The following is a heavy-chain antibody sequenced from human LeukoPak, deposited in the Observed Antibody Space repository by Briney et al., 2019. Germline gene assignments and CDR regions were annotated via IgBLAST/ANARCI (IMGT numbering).Heavy chain of an antibody. J-gene: IGHJ4*02. V-gene: IGHV1-18*01. CDR3: ARAKSGSYLSDFDY. Sequence: GASVKVSCKASGYTFTSYGISWVRQAPGQGLEWMGWISAYNGNTNYAQKLQGRVIMTTDTSTSTAYMELRSLRSDDTAVYYCARAKSGSYLSDFDYWGQGTLVTVSS. D-gene: IGHD1-26*01. CDR2: ISAYNGNT. CDR1: GYTFTSYG.